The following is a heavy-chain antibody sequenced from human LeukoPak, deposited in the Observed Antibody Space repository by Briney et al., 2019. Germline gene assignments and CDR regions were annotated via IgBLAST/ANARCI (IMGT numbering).Heavy chain of an antibody. Sequence: SETLSLTCAVYGESFSDFYWSWIRQPPGKGLEWIGEIDHSESTNYNASLKSRVTISVDTSKNQFSLKLSSVTAADTAVYYCARGGIAVAGIKLDFDYWGQGTLVTVSS. D-gene: IGHD6-19*01. CDR3: ARGGIAVAGIKLDFDY. CDR1: GESFSDFY. CDR2: IDHSEST. J-gene: IGHJ4*02. V-gene: IGHV4-34*01.